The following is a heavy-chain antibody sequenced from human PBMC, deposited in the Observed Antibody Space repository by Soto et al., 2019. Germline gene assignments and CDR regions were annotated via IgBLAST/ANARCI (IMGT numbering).Heavy chain of an antibody. V-gene: IGHV3-23*01. D-gene: IGHD2-2*01. CDR3: AKDSCSSTSCYGPSRFDY. Sequence: GGSLRLSCAASGVTFSSYAMSWVRQAPGKGLEWVSAISGSGGSTYYADSVKGRFTFSRDNSKNTLYLQMNSLRAEDTAVYYCAKDSCSSTSCYGPSRFDYWGQGTLVTVPQ. CDR2: ISGSGGST. CDR1: GVTFSSYA. J-gene: IGHJ4*02.